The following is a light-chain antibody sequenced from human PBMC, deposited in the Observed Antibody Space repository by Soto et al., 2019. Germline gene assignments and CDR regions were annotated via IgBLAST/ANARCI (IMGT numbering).Light chain of an antibody. CDR2: DAS. J-gene: IGKJ2*01. Sequence: EIVLTQSPGTLSLSPGERATLSCRASQSVSSSYLAWYQQTPGQAPRLLIYDASSRATGIPDRFSGSGSGTDFTLTISRLEPEDFAVYYCQQYGSSPGTFGQGTKLEIK. V-gene: IGKV3-20*01. CDR1: QSVSSSY. CDR3: QQYGSSPGT.